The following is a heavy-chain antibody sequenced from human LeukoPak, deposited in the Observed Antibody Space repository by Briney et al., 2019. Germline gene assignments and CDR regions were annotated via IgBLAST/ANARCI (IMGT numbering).Heavy chain of an antibody. D-gene: IGHD3-22*01. J-gene: IGHJ4*02. Sequence: PGRSLRLSCAASGFTFRSYAMHWVRQAPGKGLEWVAVISYDGSNKYYADSVKGRFTISRDNSKNTLYLQMNSLRAEDTAVYYCARTPGYYLYYFDYWGQGTLVTVSS. CDR1: GFTFRSYA. CDR3: ARTPGYYLYYFDY. V-gene: IGHV3-30-3*01. CDR2: ISYDGSNK.